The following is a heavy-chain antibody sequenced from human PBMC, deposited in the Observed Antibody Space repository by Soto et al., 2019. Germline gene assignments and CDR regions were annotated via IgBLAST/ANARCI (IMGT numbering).Heavy chain of an antibody. CDR2: IIPIFGTA. CDR3: ARAPGDYTIFGVVPGYYYGMDV. V-gene: IGHV1-69*01. CDR1: GGTFSSYA. D-gene: IGHD3-3*01. Sequence: QVQLVQSGAEVKKPGSSVKVSCKASGGTFSSYAISWVRQAPGQGLEWMGGIIPIFGTANYAQKFQGRVTITADESASTASMDLSSLRSEDTAVYYCARAPGDYTIFGVVPGYYYGMDVWGQWTTVTVSS. J-gene: IGHJ6*02.